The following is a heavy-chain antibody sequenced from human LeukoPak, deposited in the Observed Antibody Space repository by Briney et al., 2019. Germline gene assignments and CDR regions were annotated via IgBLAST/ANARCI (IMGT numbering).Heavy chain of an antibody. Sequence: SETLSLTCAVSGGSINNYYWSWIRQAAEKGLEWIGRIYSSGSTNYNPSLKSRVTMSVDASNNQFSLRLSSVTAADTAVYYCAREPYCSGGSCYPWFDPWGQGILVTVSS. CDR2: IYSSGST. V-gene: IGHV4-4*07. D-gene: IGHD2-15*01. J-gene: IGHJ5*02. CDR1: GGSINNYY. CDR3: AREPYCSGGSCYPWFDP.